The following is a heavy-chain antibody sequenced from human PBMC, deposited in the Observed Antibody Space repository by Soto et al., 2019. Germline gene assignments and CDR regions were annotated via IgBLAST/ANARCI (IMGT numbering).Heavy chain of an antibody. J-gene: IGHJ4*02. D-gene: IGHD3-9*01. CDR3: AKGLAYYDILTGYYKPEGFDY. V-gene: IGHV3-23*01. Sequence: GGSLRLSCAASGFTFSSYAMSWVRQAPGKGLEWVSAISGSGGSTYYADSVKGRFTISRDNSKNTLYLQMNSLRAEDTAVYYCAKGLAYYDILTGYYKPEGFDYWGQGTLVTVSS. CDR1: GFTFSSYA. CDR2: ISGSGGST.